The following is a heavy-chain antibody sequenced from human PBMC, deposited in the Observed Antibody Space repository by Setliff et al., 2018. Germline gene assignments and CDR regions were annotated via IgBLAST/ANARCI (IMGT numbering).Heavy chain of an antibody. Sequence: GGSLRLSCAASGFTFSSYSMNWVRQAPGKGLEWVSYISSSSSTIYYADSVKGRFTISRDNAKHSLYLQMNSLRAEDTAVYYCARDRGSGSYFLRYFDYWGQGTLVTVSS. CDR2: ISSSSSTI. J-gene: IGHJ4*02. CDR3: ARDRGSGSYFLRYFDY. CDR1: GFTFSSYS. V-gene: IGHV3-48*01. D-gene: IGHD1-26*01.